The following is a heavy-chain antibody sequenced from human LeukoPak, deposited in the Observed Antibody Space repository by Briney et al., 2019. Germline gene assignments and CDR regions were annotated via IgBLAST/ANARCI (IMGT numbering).Heavy chain of an antibody. J-gene: IGHJ4*02. CDR2: ISSSSSYI. Sequence: GGSLRLSCAASGFTFSSYAMSWVRQAPGKGLEWVSSISSSSSYIYYADSVKGRFTISRDNAKNSLYLQMNSLRAEDTAVYYCASFGYSSGRYSDYWGQGTLVTVSS. V-gene: IGHV3-21*01. CDR3: ASFGYSSGRYSDY. CDR1: GFTFSSYA. D-gene: IGHD6-19*01.